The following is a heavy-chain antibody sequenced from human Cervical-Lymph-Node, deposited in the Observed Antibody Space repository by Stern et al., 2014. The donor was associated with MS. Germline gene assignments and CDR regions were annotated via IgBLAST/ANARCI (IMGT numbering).Heavy chain of an antibody. V-gene: IGHV7-4-1*02. CDR2: INTRTGNP. CDR1: GSPFTASS. Sequence: QVQLVQSGSELKQPGASVTVSCRFSGSPFTASSISWVRQAPGRGLEWMGWINTRTGNPTYALDFTGRFVFSLDTSVSAAVLQISSLKADDTAVYYCARSQPFSYWGQGTRVTVSP. CDR3: ARSQPFSY. J-gene: IGHJ4*02. D-gene: IGHD6-13*01.